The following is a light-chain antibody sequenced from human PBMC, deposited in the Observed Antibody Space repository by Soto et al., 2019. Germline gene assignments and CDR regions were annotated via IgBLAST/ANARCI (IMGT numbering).Light chain of an antibody. V-gene: IGKV1-5*03. J-gene: IGKJ1*01. CDR3: QHYNSHSEA. Sequence: DIQMTQSPSTLSASGVDRVTITCRASESIGNWLAWYQQKPGKAPKVLIYKASTLKSGVPSRFSGSGSGTEFTLTISSLQPDDFATYYCQHYNSHSEAFGQGTKVDIK. CDR1: ESIGNW. CDR2: KAS.